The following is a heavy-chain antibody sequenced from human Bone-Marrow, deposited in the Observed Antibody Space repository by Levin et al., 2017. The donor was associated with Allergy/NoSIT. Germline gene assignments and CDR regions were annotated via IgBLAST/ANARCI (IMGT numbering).Heavy chain of an antibody. D-gene: IGHD3-22*01. CDR1: GYTFRSYA. CDR3: AIGYDSSGYYPQYYFDY. J-gene: IGHJ4*02. CDR2: ISGPGDRT. Sequence: GGSLRLSCAGSGYTFRSYAMTWVRQAPGKGLEWVSGISGPGDRTYYADSVTGRFVISRDNSQKMLYLQMNSLKGEDTAIYYCAIGYDSSGYYPQYYFDYWGQGALVTVSS. V-gene: IGHV3-23*01.